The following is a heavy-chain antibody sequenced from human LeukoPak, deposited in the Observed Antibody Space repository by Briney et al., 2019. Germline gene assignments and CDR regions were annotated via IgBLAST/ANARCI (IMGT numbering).Heavy chain of an antibody. CDR1: GFTFSSYS. CDR3: ARAYDILTGSDLYFGY. J-gene: IGHJ4*02. Sequence: GGSLRLSCAASGFTFSSYSMNWVRQAPGKGLEWVSSISSSSSYIYYADSVKGRFTISRDNAKNSLYLQMNSLRAEDTAVYYCARAYDILTGSDLYFGYWGQGTLVTVSS. CDR2: ISSSSSYI. D-gene: IGHD3-9*01. V-gene: IGHV3-21*01.